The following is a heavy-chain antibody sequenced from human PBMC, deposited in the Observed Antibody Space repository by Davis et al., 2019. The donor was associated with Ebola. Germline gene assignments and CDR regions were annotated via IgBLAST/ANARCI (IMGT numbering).Heavy chain of an antibody. CDR3: AKGIQTGLDYFDY. D-gene: IGHD5-18*01. Sequence: GESLKISCAASCFSFRDYWMTWVRQAPGKGLEWVANIKQDGSEKYYVDSVKGRFTISRDNAKNSLYLQMNSLRAEDMAVYYCAKGIQTGLDYFDYWGQGTLVTVSS. CDR2: IKQDGSEK. J-gene: IGHJ4*02. CDR1: CFSFRDYW. V-gene: IGHV3-7*03.